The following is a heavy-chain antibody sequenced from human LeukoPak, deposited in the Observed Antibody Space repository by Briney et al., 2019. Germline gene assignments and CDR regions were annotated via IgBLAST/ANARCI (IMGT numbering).Heavy chain of an antibody. Sequence: PSETLSLTCTVSGGSISSYYWSWIRQPPGKGLEWIGYIYYSGSTNYNPSLKSRVTISVDTSKNQFSLKLSSVTAADTAVYYCARDSRDSSGWYEMGYYFDYWGQGTLVTVSS. CDR3: ARDSRDSSGWYEMGYYFDY. CDR1: GGSISSYY. D-gene: IGHD6-19*01. J-gene: IGHJ4*02. V-gene: IGHV4-59*01. CDR2: IYYSGST.